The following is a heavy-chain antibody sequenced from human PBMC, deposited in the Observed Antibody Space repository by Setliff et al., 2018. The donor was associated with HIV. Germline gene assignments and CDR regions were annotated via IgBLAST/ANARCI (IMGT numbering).Heavy chain of an antibody. CDR1: GFTLSSYA. V-gene: IGHV3-23*01. Sequence: PWGSLRLSCAASGFTLSSYAMSWVRQAPGKGLEWVSVISGSGGTTYYADSVKGRFTISRDNSKNTVFLQMNSLRGEDTAVYYCAALKGYSYGRGCFDPWGQGTLVTVSS. D-gene: IGHD5-18*01. CDR2: ISGSGGTT. J-gene: IGHJ5*02. CDR3: AALKGYSYGRGCFDP.